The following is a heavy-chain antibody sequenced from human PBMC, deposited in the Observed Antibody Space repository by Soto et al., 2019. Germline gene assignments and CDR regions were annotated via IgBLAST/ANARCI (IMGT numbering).Heavy chain of an antibody. CDR3: ARDGLPRYSSSSGWFDP. J-gene: IGHJ5*02. CDR2: IYYSGST. Sequence: SETRSLTCPVSGGSISSYYWSWIRQPPGKGLELIGYIYYSGSTNYNPSLKSRVTISVDTSKNQFSLKLSSVTAADTAVYYCARDGLPRYSSSSGWFDPRGQGTLVTVS. CDR1: GGSISSYY. D-gene: IGHD6-13*01. V-gene: IGHV4-59*01.